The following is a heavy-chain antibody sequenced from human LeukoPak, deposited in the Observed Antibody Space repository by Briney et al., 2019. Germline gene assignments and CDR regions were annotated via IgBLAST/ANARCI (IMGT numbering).Heavy chain of an antibody. D-gene: IGHD2-15*01. CDR2: IYSGGST. CDR1: GFTVSSNY. J-gene: IGHJ4*02. Sequence: GGSLRLSCAASGFTVSSNYMSWVRQAPGKGLEWVSVIYSGGSTYYADSVKGRFTISRDNAKNSLYLQMNSLRAEDTAVYYCARVCSGGSCYSRGVYWGQGTLVTVSS. CDR3: ARVCSGGSCYSRGVY. V-gene: IGHV3-66*01.